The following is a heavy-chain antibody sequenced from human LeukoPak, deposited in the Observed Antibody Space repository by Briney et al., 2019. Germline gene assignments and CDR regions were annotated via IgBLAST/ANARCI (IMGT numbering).Heavy chain of an antibody. Sequence: ASVKVSCKASGHTFTGYYMHWVRQAPGQGLEWMGGIIPIFGTANYAQKFQGRVTITADESTSTAYMELSSLRSEDTAVYYCARGTYSSSWYPFDYWGQGTLVTVSS. CDR1: GHTFTGYY. J-gene: IGHJ4*02. CDR2: IIPIFGTA. CDR3: ARGTYSSSWYPFDY. V-gene: IGHV1-69*13. D-gene: IGHD6-13*01.